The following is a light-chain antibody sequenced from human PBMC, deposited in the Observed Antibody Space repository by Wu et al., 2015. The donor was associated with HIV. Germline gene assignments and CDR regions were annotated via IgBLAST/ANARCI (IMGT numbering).Light chain of an antibody. CDR3: QQRSNWPPS. CDR1: QSVRSSY. Sequence: EIVLTQSPGTLSLSPGERATLSCRASQSVRSSYLAWYQQKPGQAPRLLIYDASNRATGIPARFSGSGSGTDFTLTIRSLEPEDFAVYYCQQRSNWPPSFGQGTRLEIK. V-gene: IGKV3-11*01. CDR2: DAS. J-gene: IGKJ5*01.